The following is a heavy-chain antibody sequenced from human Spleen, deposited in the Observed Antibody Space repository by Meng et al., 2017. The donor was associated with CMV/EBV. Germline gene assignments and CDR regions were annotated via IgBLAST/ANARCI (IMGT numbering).Heavy chain of an antibody. CDR1: GASIKNYN. V-gene: IGHV4-4*07. CDR2: IQVIGHT. J-gene: IGHJ4*02. D-gene: IGHD3-16*01. Sequence: QVTIQEAGPGLVKPSGTLSLTCIVSGASIKNYNWNWVRQPAGQGLEWIGLIQVIGHTVYNPSLKSRVTVSLDASKSQFSLTLNSVTAADTATYYCAGSRPGGGACDYWGQGILVTVSS. CDR3: AGSRPGGGACDY.